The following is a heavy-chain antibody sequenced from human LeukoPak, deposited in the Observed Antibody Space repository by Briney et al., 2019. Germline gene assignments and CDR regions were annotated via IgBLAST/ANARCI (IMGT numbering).Heavy chain of an antibody. V-gene: IGHV4-59*01. D-gene: IGHD6-19*01. CDR2: VYHSGTT. J-gene: IGHJ4*02. Sequence: PSETLSLTCTVSGGSIGSYYWTWIRQPPGKRLECIGFVYHSGTTNYNPSLKSRVTISIDTSKNQLSLKLSSVTAADTAVYYCARGDPQWVVTDSWGQGTLVTVSS. CDR3: ARGDPQWVVTDS. CDR1: GGSIGSYY.